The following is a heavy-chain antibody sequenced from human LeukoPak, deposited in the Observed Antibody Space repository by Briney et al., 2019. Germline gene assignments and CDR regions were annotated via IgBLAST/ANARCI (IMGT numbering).Heavy chain of an antibody. V-gene: IGHV3-33*01. CDR2: IWFDGRKK. CDR3: ARDRLGYCSGGSCYSAYDGFDI. Sequence: GGSLRLSCAASGFTFSNYGMHWVRQAPGKGLEWAAVIWFDGRKKFYADSVKGRFTISIDNSKNTLYLQLNGLRAADTAVYYCARDRLGYCSGGSCYSAYDGFDIWGQGTMVTVSS. CDR1: GFTFSNYG. D-gene: IGHD2-15*01. J-gene: IGHJ3*02.